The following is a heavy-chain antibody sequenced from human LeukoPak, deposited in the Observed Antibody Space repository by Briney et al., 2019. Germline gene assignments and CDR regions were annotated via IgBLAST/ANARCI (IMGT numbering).Heavy chain of an antibody. J-gene: IGHJ4*02. CDR2: ISYDGSNK. CDR1: GFTFSSYG. V-gene: IGHV3-30*18. CDR3: AKDLVRTAIDY. D-gene: IGHD6-25*01. Sequence: GGSLRLSCAASGFTFSSYGMHWVRQAPGKGLEWVAVISYDGSNKYYADSVKGRFTISRDSSKNTLYLQMNSLRAEDAAVYYCAKDLVRTAIDYWGQGTLVTVSS.